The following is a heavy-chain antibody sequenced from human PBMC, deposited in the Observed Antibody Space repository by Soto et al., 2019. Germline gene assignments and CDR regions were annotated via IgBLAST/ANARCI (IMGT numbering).Heavy chain of an antibody. J-gene: IGHJ6*02. D-gene: IGHD2-2*01. V-gene: IGHV4-34*01. Sequence: SETLSLTCAVYGGSFSGYYWSWIRQPPGKGLEWIGEINHSGSTNYNPSLKSRVTISVDTSKNQFSLKLSSVTAADTAVYYCASNQIVVVPATPSSFYYYYGMDVWGQGTTVTGSS. CDR3: ASNQIVVVPATPSSFYYYYGMDV. CDR1: GGSFSGYY. CDR2: INHSGST.